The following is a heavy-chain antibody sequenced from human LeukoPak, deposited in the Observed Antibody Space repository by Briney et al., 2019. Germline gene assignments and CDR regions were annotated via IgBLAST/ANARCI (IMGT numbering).Heavy chain of an antibody. Sequence: GESLKISCKGSGYSFTSYWIGWVRHMPGKGLEWMGIIYPGDSDTRYSPSFQGQVTISADKSISTAYLQWSSLKASDTAMYYCASSVGSAAGTPIRNYYYMDVWGKGTTVTVSS. CDR3: ASSVGSAAGTPIRNYYYMDV. J-gene: IGHJ6*03. CDR2: IYPGDSDT. D-gene: IGHD6-13*01. CDR1: GYSFTSYW. V-gene: IGHV5-51*01.